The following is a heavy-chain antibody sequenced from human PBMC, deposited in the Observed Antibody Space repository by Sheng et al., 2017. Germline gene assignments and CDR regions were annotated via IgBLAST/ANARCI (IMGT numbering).Heavy chain of an antibody. J-gene: IGHJ6*03. V-gene: IGHV1-69*05. CDR1: GGTFSSYA. CDR3: ARMYSSSSPGVDYYYYYYMDV. CDR2: IIPIFGTA. Sequence: QVQLVQSGAEVKKPGSSVKVSCKASGGTFSSYAISWVRQAPGQGLEWMGGIIPIFGTANYAQKFQGRVTITTDESTSTAYMELSSLRSEDTAVYYCARMYSSSSPGVDYYYYYYMDVWGKGTTVTVSS. D-gene: IGHD6-6*01.